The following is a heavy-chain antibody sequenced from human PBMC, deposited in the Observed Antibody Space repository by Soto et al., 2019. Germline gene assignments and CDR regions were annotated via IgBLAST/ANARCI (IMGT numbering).Heavy chain of an antibody. CDR3: AREDNWNDVWIGWFDP. CDR1: GYSFTSYD. Sequence: GASVKVSCKASGYSFTSYDINWVRQATGQGLEWLGWMNPNSGNTGYAQKFQGRVTMTRDTSISTAYMELSSLRSEDTAVYYCAREDNWNDVWIGWFDPWGQGTLVTVSS. D-gene: IGHD1-20*01. J-gene: IGHJ5*02. V-gene: IGHV1-8*01. CDR2: MNPNSGNT.